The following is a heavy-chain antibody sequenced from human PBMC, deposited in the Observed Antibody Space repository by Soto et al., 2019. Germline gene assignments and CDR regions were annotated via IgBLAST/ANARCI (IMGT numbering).Heavy chain of an antibody. J-gene: IGHJ4*02. D-gene: IGHD1-26*01. CDR3: AKGQNSGTYRFYFDY. CDR2: ISASGGST. Sequence: GGSLRLSWPASGITLSSYAMSGVRQAPGKGPEWVSGISASGGSTSYADSVKGRFTISRDNSKNTRYLQMNSLRADDTAVYHCAKGQNSGTYRFYFDYWGQGALVTVSS. V-gene: IGHV3-23*01. CDR1: GITLSSYA.